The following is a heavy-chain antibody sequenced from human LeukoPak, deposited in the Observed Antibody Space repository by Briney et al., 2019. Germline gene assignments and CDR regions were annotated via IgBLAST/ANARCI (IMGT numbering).Heavy chain of an antibody. V-gene: IGHV3-74*01. D-gene: IGHD1-26*01. CDR3: AKDISVGATPYYFDY. CDR2: INNDGGNT. J-gene: IGHJ4*02. CDR1: GFTFSGYW. Sequence: GGSLRLSCAASGFTFSGYWMLWVRQAPGKGLVWVSRINNDGGNTIYADSVKGRFTISRDNAKNTVYLQMNSLRAEDTALYYYAKDISVGATPYYFDYWGQGTLVTVS.